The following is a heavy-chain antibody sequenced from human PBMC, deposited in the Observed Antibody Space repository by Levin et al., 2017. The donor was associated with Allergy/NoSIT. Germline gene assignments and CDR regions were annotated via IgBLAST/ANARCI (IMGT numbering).Heavy chain of an antibody. D-gene: IGHD2-21*01. Sequence: ASVKVSCAASGFTFTDYGFNWVRQAPGKGLEWVSSINTYTGNTAYSGSVKGRFTISRDNARNSVYLQMNSLRVEDTAVYYCAGERGVVADFRHFDYWGQGTRVTISS. CDR3: AGERGVVADFRHFDY. J-gene: IGHJ4*02. CDR1: GFTFTDYG. V-gene: IGHV3-21*01. CDR2: INTYTGNT.